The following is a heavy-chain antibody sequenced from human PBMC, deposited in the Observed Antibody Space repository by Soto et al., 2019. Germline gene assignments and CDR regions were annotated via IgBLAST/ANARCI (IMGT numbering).Heavy chain of an antibody. V-gene: IGHV3-33*01. D-gene: IGHD3-22*01. CDR3: ARDGDYYDSSGYYTN. J-gene: IGHJ4*02. Sequence: QVQLVESGGGVVQPGRSLRLSCAASGFTFSSYGMHWVRQAPGKGLEWVAVIWYDGSNKYYADSVKGRFTISRDNSKNTRYLQMNSLRAEDTAVYYCARDGDYYDSSGYYTNWGQGTLVTVSS. CDR1: GFTFSSYG. CDR2: IWYDGSNK.